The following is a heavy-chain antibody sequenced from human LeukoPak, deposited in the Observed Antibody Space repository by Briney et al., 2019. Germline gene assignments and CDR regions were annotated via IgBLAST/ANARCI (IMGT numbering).Heavy chain of an antibody. V-gene: IGHV1-2*02. J-gene: IGHJ4*02. CDR2: INPKNGAT. CDR1: GYTFTGFY. Sequence: ASVKVSCKPSGYTFTGFYIRWVRQAPGQGLQWMGWINPKNGATKYSQNFRGRVTMTRDTSIDTAYMELSSLTSDDTAIYYCARPTHRLTVTTAIDYWGQGTLVTVSS. D-gene: IGHD4-17*01. CDR3: ARPTHRLTVTTAIDY.